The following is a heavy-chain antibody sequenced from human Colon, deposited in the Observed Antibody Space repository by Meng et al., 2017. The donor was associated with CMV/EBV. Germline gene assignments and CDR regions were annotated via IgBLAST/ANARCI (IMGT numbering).Heavy chain of an antibody. CDR2: ISNDGTTI. Sequence: SWAASGFTFSDYYMNWIRQAPGKALEWVAYISNDGTTISYEDSVKGRFIISRDNTKNSLSLQMDSLRAEDTAVYYCARDQLKIFHSYYYGLDVWGQGTTVTVSS. CDR3: ARDQLKIFHSYYYGLDV. V-gene: IGHV3-11*01. D-gene: IGHD2-15*01. J-gene: IGHJ6*02. CDR1: GFTFSDYY.